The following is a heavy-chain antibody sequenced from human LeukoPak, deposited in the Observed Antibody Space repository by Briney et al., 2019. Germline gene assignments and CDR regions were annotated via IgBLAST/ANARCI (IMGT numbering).Heavy chain of an antibody. D-gene: IGHD3-22*01. CDR3: AREGDYYDTSGTLDY. CDR2: IYYSGST. Sequence: PSETLSLTCTVSGGSISNKYWSWIRQPPGKGLEWIGYIYYSGSTNYNPSLKSRVTISVDTSKNQFSLKLSSVTAADTAVYYCAREGDYYDTSGTLDYWGQGTLVTVSS. CDR1: GGSISNKY. J-gene: IGHJ4*02. V-gene: IGHV4-59*12.